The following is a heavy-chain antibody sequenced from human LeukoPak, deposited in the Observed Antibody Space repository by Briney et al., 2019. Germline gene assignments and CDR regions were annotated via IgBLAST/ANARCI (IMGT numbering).Heavy chain of an antibody. V-gene: IGHV3-30*02. J-gene: IGHJ4*02. CDR1: GITLNTFG. Sequence: GGSLRLSCGASGITLNTFGMHWVRQAPGKGLEWVAFIRSDGTTKYYADSVKGRFTISSDNSKNTLYLQMNSLRPEDTAVYYCARGVDDIAVAGHFDYWGQGTLVTVSS. CDR3: ARGVDDIAVAGHFDY. D-gene: IGHD6-19*01. CDR2: IRSDGTTK.